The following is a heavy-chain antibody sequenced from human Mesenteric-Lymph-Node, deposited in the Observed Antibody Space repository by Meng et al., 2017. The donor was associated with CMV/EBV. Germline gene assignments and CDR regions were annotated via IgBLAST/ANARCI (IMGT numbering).Heavy chain of an antibody. V-gene: IGHV3-21*01. D-gene: IGHD3-3*01. CDR1: GFTFGDYA. CDR2: ISSSSSYI. CDR3: ARALVDYDFWSGYSYYYYYGMDV. Sequence: GGSLRLSCTASGFTFGDYAMSWVRQAPGKGLEWVSSISSSSSYIYYADSVKGRFTISRDNAKNSLYLQMNSLRAEDTAVYYCARALVDYDFWSGYSYYYYYGMDVWGQGTTVTVSS. J-gene: IGHJ6*02.